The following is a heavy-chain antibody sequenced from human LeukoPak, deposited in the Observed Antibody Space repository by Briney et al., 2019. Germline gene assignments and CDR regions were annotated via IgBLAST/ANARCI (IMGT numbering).Heavy chain of an antibody. CDR1: GGSLGNYY. D-gene: IGHD6-19*01. V-gene: IGHV4-4*07. J-gene: IGHJ4*02. Sequence: SKTLSLTCKVSGGSLGNYYWSWIRQPAGKGLEWIGRIYPTGHTHYNPSLRSRVTMSVDTSKNQFSLKMTSMTAADTAVYYCARITDPDYRSGWSGADYWGRGTQVTVSA. CDR2: IYPTGHT. CDR3: ARITDPDYRSGWSGADY.